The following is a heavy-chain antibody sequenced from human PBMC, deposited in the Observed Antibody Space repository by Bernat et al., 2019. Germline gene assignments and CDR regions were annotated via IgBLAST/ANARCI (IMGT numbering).Heavy chain of an antibody. Sequence: QVQLQESGPGLVKPSQTLSLTCTVSGGSISSGGYYWSWIRQHPGKGLEWIGYIYYSGSTYYNPSLKSRVTISVDTSKNQFSPKLSSVTAADTAVYYCARDVVGPDSSGFNYGMDVWGQGTTVTVSS. D-gene: IGHD3-22*01. CDR1: GGSISSGGYY. V-gene: IGHV4-31*03. CDR2: IYYSGST. J-gene: IGHJ6*02. CDR3: ARDVVGPDSSGFNYGMDV.